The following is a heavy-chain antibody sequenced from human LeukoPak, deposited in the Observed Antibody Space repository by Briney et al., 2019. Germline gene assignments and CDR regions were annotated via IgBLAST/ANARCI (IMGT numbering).Heavy chain of an antibody. J-gene: IGHJ4*02. D-gene: IGHD3-10*01. CDR1: GYTFTSYA. Sequence: ASVKVSCKASGYTFTSYAMNWVRQAPGQGLEWMGWINTNTGNPTYAQGFTGRFVFSLDTSVSTAYLQISSLKASDTTMYYCVTRRDYGSGNYYIPGFENWGQGTLVTVSS. CDR3: VTRRDYGSGNYYIPGFEN. V-gene: IGHV7-4-1*02. CDR2: INTNTGNP.